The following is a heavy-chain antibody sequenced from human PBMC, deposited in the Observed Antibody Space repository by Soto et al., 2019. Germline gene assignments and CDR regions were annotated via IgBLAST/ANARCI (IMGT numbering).Heavy chain of an antibody. CDR2: ISYDGSNK. J-gene: IGHJ4*02. CDR3: GKGGCFGELGGLDY. CDR1: GFTFSSYG. Sequence: QVQLVESGGGVVQPGRSLRLSCAASGFTFSSYGMHWVRQAPGKGLEWVAVISYDGSNKYYADSVKGRFTISRDNSKNTLYRKMNGLEAEERVGIYWGKGGCFGELGGLDYWGRET. V-gene: IGHV3-30*18. D-gene: IGHD3-10*01.